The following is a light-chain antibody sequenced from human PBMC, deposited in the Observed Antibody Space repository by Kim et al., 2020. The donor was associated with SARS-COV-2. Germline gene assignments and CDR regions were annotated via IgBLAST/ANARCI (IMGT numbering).Light chain of an antibody. CDR3: HQYNSYST. CDR2: KAS. Sequence: LSASMGDRVTITCRASQTINSWLAWYQQKPGKAPKLLNYKASNLESGVPSRFSGSGSGTEFTLTISSLQPDDFATYYCHQYNSYSTFGQGTKLEI. CDR1: QTINSW. V-gene: IGKV1-5*03. J-gene: IGKJ2*01.